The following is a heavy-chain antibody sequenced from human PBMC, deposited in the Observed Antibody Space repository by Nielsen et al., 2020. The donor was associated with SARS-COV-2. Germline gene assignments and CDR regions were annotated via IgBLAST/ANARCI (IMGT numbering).Heavy chain of an antibody. CDR3: ARVGSGSSWTAGDF. CDR2: ISAYNGNT. Sequence: WVRQAPGQGLEWMGWISAYNGNTNYAQKFQGRVTMTRDTSISTAYMELRRLRSDDTAVYYCARVGSGSSWTAGDFWGQGTLVTVSS. V-gene: IGHV1-18*01. D-gene: IGHD6-13*01. J-gene: IGHJ4*02.